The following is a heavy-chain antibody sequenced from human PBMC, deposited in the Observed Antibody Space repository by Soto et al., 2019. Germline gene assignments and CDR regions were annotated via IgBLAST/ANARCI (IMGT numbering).Heavy chain of an antibody. V-gene: IGHV3-53*01. Sequence: EVQLVESGGGLIQPGGSLRLSCVVSGFTVSSSNYMSWVRQAPGKGLEWVSVIYTGGTTYYADSVKGRFNISRDNYKNTLYLQMNSLRAADTAVYYCNGYGYWGQGTLVTVSS. CDR2: IYTGGTT. D-gene: IGHD5-12*01. CDR1: GFTVSSSNY. J-gene: IGHJ4*02. CDR3: NGYGY.